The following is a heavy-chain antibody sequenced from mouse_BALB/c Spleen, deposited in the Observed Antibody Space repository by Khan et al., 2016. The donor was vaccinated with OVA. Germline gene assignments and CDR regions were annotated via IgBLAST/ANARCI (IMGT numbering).Heavy chain of an antibody. CDR2: ITYSGST. Sequence: EVQLQESGPGLVKPSQSLSLTCTVTGFSITSDYAWNWIRQFPGDVLDWMGYITYSGSTSYHPSLKSRISITRDTSKNQFFLQLNSVTTEDTATYYCGRGRSYWGQGTLVTVSA. J-gene: IGHJ3*01. CDR1: GFSITSDYA. V-gene: IGHV3-2*02. CDR3: GRGRSY.